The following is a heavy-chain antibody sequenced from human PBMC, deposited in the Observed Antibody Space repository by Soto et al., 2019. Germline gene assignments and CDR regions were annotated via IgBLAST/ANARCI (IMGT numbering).Heavy chain of an antibody. CDR1: GGSISSADFF. Sequence: SETLSLTCTVSGGSISSADFFWTWLRQPPGKGLEWLGYIYYSGTTYYTPYLQGRLIISIDTSRNKFSLRLNSVTAADTAVYFCARGPYLPWARNDFWGQGAQGTVSS. CDR2: IYYSGTT. V-gene: IGHV4-30-4*01. D-gene: IGHD6-6*01. CDR3: ARGPYLPWARNDF. J-gene: IGHJ4*02.